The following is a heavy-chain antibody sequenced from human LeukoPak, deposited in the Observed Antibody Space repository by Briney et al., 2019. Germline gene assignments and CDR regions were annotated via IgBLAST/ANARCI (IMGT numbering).Heavy chain of an antibody. CDR1: GGSTNYYY. V-gene: IGHV4-59*01. CDR2: IYNSGRS. Sequence: SETLSLTCSVSGGSTNYYYWGWIRQPPGKGLEWIAYIYNSGRSNYNPSLKSRVTISLDTSKNQFSLKLISVTAADTAVYYCAGGSGASWFDPWGQGTLVTVSS. CDR3: AGGSGASWFDP. J-gene: IGHJ5*02. D-gene: IGHD2-8*02.